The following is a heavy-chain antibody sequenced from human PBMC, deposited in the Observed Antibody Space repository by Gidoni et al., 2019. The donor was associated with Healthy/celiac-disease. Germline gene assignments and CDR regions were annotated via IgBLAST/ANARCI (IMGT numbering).Heavy chain of an antibody. D-gene: IGHD1-26*01. Sequence: EVQLVESGGGLVKPGGSMRLSCAAYGFTFSSYSMNWVRQAPGKGLEWVSSISSSSSYIYYADSVKGRFTISRDNAKNSLYLQMNSLRAEDTAVYYCASPMSGSYYYYYGMDVWGQGTTVTVSS. J-gene: IGHJ6*02. CDR3: ASPMSGSYYYYYGMDV. CDR2: ISSSSSYI. CDR1: GFTFSSYS. V-gene: IGHV3-21*01.